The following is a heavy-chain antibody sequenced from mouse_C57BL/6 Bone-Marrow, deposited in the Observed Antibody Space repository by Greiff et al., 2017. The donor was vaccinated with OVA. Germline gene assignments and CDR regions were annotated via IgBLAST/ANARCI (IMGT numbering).Heavy chain of an antibody. CDR1: GFSLTSYG. Sequence: VKLMESGPGLVQPSQSLSITCTVSGFSLTSYGVHWVRQSPGKGLEWLGVIWRGGSTDYNAAFMSRLSITKDNSKSQVFFKMNSLQAADTAIYYCATNYYGSSYGNFDVWGTGTTVTVSS. J-gene: IGHJ1*03. CDR2: IWRGGST. CDR3: ATNYYGSSYGNFDV. D-gene: IGHD1-1*01. V-gene: IGHV2-5*01.